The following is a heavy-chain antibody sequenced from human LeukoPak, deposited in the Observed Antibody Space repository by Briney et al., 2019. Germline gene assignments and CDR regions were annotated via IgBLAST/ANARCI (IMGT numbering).Heavy chain of an antibody. CDR2: IDERGRT. J-gene: IGHJ5*02. V-gene: IGHV4-39*07. Sequence: PSETLSLTCTVSGGSISSGDYYWRWIRQPPGRGLEWIGEIDERGRTIYNPSFRSRVTISVDTSKNQFSLKMRFVTAADTAVYYCARPHYCSSTTCSGPLDLWGQGTQVTVSS. CDR3: ARPHYCSSTTCSGPLDL. D-gene: IGHD2-15*01. CDR1: GGSISSGDYY.